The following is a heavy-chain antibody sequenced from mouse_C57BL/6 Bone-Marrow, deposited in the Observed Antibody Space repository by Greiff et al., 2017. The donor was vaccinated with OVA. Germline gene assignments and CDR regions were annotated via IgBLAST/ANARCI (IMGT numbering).Heavy chain of an antibody. CDR2: ISYDGSN. CDR3: AREADGTV. Sequence: EVKLLESGPGLVKPSQSLSLTCSVTGYSITSGYYWNWIRQFPGNKLEWMGYISYDGSNNYNPSLKNRISITRDTSKNQFFLKLNSVTTEDTATYYCAREADGTVGGQGTLVTVSA. CDR1: GYSITSGYY. D-gene: IGHD2-3*01. J-gene: IGHJ3*01. V-gene: IGHV3-6*01.